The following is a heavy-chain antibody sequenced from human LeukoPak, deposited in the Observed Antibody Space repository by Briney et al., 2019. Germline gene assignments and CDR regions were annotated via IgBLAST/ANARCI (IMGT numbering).Heavy chain of an antibody. J-gene: IGHJ6*02. CDR1: GFTFSSYA. D-gene: IGHD3-22*01. Sequence: GGSLRLSCAASGFTFSSYAMSWVRQAPGKGLEWVSAISGSGGSTYYADSVKGRFTISRDNSKNTLYLQMNSLRAEDTAVYYCASNPYHSGYSGRENYYGMDVWGQGTTVTVSS. V-gene: IGHV3-23*01. CDR3: ASNPYHSGYSGRENYYGMDV. CDR2: ISGSGGST.